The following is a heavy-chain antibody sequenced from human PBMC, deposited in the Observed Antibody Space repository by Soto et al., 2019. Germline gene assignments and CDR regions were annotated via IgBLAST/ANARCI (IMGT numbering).Heavy chain of an antibody. Sequence: QVQLVESGGGVVQPGRSLRLSCAVSGFTVSTYGMHWVRQAPGKGLEWVAGISRDGGTKYSADSVNGRFTISRDNSRNTLFLKMNSLRGDDMAVYYCTGEVASGYWGQGTLVTVSS. D-gene: IGHD2-8*02. V-gene: IGHV3-30*03. CDR3: TGEVASGY. J-gene: IGHJ4*02. CDR1: GFTVSTYG. CDR2: ISRDGGTK.